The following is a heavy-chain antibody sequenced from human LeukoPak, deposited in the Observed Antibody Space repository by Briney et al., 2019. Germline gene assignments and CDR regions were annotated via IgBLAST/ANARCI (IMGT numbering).Heavy chain of an antibody. CDR3: AKFGGSGSGGLSHFDY. Sequence: PGGSLRLSCAASGFTFSSYWMSWVRQAPGKGLEWVAFIRYDGSNKYYADSVKGRFTISRDNSKNTLYLQMNSLRAEDTAVYYCAKFGGSGSGGLSHFDYWGQGTLVTVSS. J-gene: IGHJ4*02. CDR1: GFTFSSYW. D-gene: IGHD3-10*01. CDR2: IRYDGSNK. V-gene: IGHV3-30*02.